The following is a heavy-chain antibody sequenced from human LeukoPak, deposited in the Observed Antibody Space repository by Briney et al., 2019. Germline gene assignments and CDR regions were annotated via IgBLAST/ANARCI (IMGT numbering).Heavy chain of an antibody. Sequence: GASVKVSCKASGYTFTSYAMHWVRQAPGQRLEWMGWINAGNGNTKYSQKFQGRVTITRDTSASTAYMELSSLRSEDTAVYYCARVATMIVVALDYWGQGTLVTVSS. CDR2: INAGNGNT. CDR3: ARVATMIVVALDY. CDR1: GYTFTSYA. D-gene: IGHD3-22*01. V-gene: IGHV1-3*01. J-gene: IGHJ4*02.